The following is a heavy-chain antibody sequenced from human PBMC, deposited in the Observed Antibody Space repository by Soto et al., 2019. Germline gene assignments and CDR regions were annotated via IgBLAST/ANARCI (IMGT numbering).Heavy chain of an antibody. CDR1: GFSFDDYA. CDR3: AKEMGYDLSPLGYFDY. CDR2: ISWNSGSI. V-gene: IGHV3-9*01. Sequence: SLRLCCAASGFSFDDYAMHWVRQAPGKGLEWVPGISWNSGSIGYADSVKGRFTISRDNAKNSLYLQMNSLRSEDTALYYCAKEMGYDLSPLGYFDYWGQGTLVTVPS. J-gene: IGHJ4*02. D-gene: IGHD5-12*01.